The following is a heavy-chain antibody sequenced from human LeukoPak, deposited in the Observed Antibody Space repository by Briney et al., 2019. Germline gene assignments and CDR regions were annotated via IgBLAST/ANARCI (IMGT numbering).Heavy chain of an antibody. J-gene: IGHJ6*02. Sequence: PGGSLRLFCAASGFTFSSYAMSWVRQAPGKGLEWVSTFSRSGGITYYAESVKGRFIISRDNSKNMLYLEMNSLRAEDTAVYYCAREKVATIRGRYHFFGFDVWGQGTTVTVSS. CDR3: AREKVATIRGRYHFFGFDV. CDR2: FSRSGGIT. CDR1: GFTFSSYA. V-gene: IGHV3-23*01. D-gene: IGHD5-12*01.